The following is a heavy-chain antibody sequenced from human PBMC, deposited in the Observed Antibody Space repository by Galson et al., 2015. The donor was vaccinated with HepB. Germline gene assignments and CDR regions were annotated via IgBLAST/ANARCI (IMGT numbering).Heavy chain of an antibody. D-gene: IGHD6-19*01. CDR1: GFTFSSYA. V-gene: IGHV3-NL1*01. CDR3: ARDVYSSGGY. J-gene: IGHJ4*02. CDR2: IYSGDIT. Sequence: SLRLSCAASGFTFSSYAMHWVRQAPGKGLEWVSVIYSGDITYYADSVKGRFTISRDNSKNTLYLQMNSLRAEDTAVYYCARDVYSSGGYGGQGTLVTVSS.